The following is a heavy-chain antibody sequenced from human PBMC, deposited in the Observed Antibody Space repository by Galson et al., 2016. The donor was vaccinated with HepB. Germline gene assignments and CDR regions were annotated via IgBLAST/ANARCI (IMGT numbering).Heavy chain of an antibody. CDR1: EFTVSNNY. Sequence: SLRLSCAASEFTVSNNYMSWVRQAPGKGLEWVPLIYSGGNTRSEASVQGRFTISRDNSKNTVYLQMNSLRAEDTAVYYCSTLNPASPYFDYWGQGTLVTVSS. J-gene: IGHJ4*02. CDR2: IYSGGNT. CDR3: STLNPASPYFDY. V-gene: IGHV3-53*01.